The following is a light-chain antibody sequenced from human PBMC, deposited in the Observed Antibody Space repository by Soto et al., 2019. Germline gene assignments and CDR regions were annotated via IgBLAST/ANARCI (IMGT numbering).Light chain of an antibody. CDR1: QDISRY. CDR2: AAS. J-gene: IGKJ3*01. V-gene: IGKV1-9*01. Sequence: DIQLTQSPSFLSASVGDRVTITCRASQDISRYLAWYQQKAGKAPKLLIYAASTLQKGVPSRFSGSGSGTEFTLTISSPQPDDFATYYCQQPNTYPLFTLGPGTEVDI. CDR3: QQPNTYPLFT.